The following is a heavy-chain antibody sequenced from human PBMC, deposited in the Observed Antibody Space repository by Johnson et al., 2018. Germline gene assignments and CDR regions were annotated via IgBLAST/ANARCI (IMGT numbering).Heavy chain of an antibody. CDR2: INTDGRHT. CDR1: GFTFSSYW. CDR3: ATDMDF. D-gene: IGHD2-21*02. Sequence: VQLQESGGGLVQPGGSLRLSCAASGFTFSSYWMHWVRQAPGNGLVWVSRINTDGRHTSYADSVKGRFTISRDNAKNRLYLQMDSLGVEDTAVYFCATDMDFWGKGTTVTVS. J-gene: IGHJ6*03. V-gene: IGHV3-74*01.